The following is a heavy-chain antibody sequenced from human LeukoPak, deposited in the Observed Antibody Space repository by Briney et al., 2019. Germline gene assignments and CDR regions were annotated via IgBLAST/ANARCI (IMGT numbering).Heavy chain of an antibody. CDR1: GFTFSSYA. V-gene: IGHV3-30-3*01. Sequence: PGGSLRLSCAASGFTFSSYAMHWVRQAPGKGLEWVAVISYDGSNKYYADSVKGRFTISRDNSKNTLYLQMNSLRVEDTAVYYCARAQHIVVVTAIDYWGQGTLVTVSS. CDR3: ARAQHIVVVTAIDY. D-gene: IGHD2-21*02. CDR2: ISYDGSNK. J-gene: IGHJ4*02.